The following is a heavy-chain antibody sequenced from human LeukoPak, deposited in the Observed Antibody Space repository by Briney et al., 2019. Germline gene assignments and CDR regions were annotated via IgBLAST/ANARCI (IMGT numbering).Heavy chain of an antibody. CDR3: ARSPPRNHLLYAELGGFDP. D-gene: IGHD2-2*02. J-gene: IGHJ5*02. V-gene: IGHV1-2*02. Sequence: GASVKVSCKASGYTFTGYYMHWVRQAPGQGLEWMGWINPNSGGTNYQGRVTMTRDTSISTAYMELSRMRSDDTAVYYCARSPPRNHLLYAELGGFDPWGQGTLVTVSS. CDR1: GYTFTGYY. CDR2: INPNSGGT.